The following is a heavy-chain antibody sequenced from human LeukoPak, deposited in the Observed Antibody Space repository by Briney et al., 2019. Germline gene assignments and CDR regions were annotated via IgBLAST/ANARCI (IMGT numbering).Heavy chain of an antibody. Sequence: RAGGSLRLSCAASGFTFSNYAMNWVPQAPGKGLEWVSAISGSGDSTYYADSVKGRFTISRDNSKSTLYLQMNSLSADDTAVYYCAKDHVRGSITGTTVDYWGQGTLVTVSS. CDR1: GFTFSNYA. CDR2: ISGSGDST. J-gene: IGHJ4*02. V-gene: IGHV3-23*01. D-gene: IGHD1-7*01. CDR3: AKDHVRGSITGTTVDY.